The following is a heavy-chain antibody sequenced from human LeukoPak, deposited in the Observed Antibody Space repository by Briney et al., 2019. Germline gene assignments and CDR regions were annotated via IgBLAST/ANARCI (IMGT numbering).Heavy chain of an antibody. Sequence: HRASVKVSCKASGGTFSSYAISWVRQAPGQGLEWMGGIIPIFGTANYAQKFQGRVTITTDESTSTAYMELSSLRSEDTAVYYCARGGSLRFLEWLLYSWGQGTLVTVSS. D-gene: IGHD3-3*01. J-gene: IGHJ4*02. CDR3: ARGGSLRFLEWLLYS. CDR1: GGTFSSYA. V-gene: IGHV1-69*05. CDR2: IIPIFGTA.